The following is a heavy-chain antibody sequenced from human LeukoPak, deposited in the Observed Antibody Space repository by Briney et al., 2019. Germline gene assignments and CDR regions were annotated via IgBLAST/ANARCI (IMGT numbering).Heavy chain of an antibody. J-gene: IGHJ6*04. CDR3: ARGRRFPDV. V-gene: IGHV4-34*01. CDR1: GGSSSGYY. D-gene: IGHD4-17*01. Sequence: SETLSLTCAVYGGSSSGYYWSWIRQPPGKGLEWIGEINHSGSTNYNPSLKSRVTISVDTSKNQFSPKLSSVTAADTAVYYCARGRRFPDVWGKGTTVTVSS. CDR2: INHSGST.